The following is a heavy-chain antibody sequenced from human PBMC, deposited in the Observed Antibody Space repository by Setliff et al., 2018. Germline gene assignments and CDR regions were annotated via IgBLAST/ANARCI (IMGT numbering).Heavy chain of an antibody. V-gene: IGHV4-59*08. CDR2: IHYSGDT. Sequence: SETLSLTCAVSGSAISSGHYWSWIRQPPGKGLEWIGYIHYSGDTNYNPSLKSRVTISVDTSKNQFSLELRSVTAADTAVYYCARLPPLHTPMALTFDYWGQGILVTVSS. J-gene: IGHJ4*02. D-gene: IGHD5-18*01. CDR3: ARLPPLHTPMALTFDY. CDR1: GSAISSGHY.